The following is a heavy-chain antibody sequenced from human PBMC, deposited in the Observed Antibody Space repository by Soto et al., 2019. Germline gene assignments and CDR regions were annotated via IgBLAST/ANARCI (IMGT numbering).Heavy chain of an antibody. J-gene: IGHJ4*02. CDR3: ARHKLSGRISG. D-gene: IGHD6-19*01. CDR1: GGSISSGGYY. Sequence: QVQLQESGPGLVKPSQTLSLTCTVSGGSISSGGYYWSWIRQHPGKGLEWIGYIYYSGSTYYNPSLNSRLTLSGHTPKNQFSLKLSSVTAVDTTVYHCARHKLSGRISGWGQGTLVTVSS. V-gene: IGHV4-31*03. CDR2: IYYSGST.